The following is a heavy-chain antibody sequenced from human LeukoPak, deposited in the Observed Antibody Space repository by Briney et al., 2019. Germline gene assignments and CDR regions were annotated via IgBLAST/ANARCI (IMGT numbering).Heavy chain of an antibody. Sequence: GGSLRLSCAASGFTFSSYWMHWVRQAPGKGLVWVSCVSRDATSTDYADSVEGRFTISRDDAKNTLYLQMNSLRAEDTAVYYCARGVYYGMDVWGQGTTVTVPS. CDR3: ARGVYYGMDV. D-gene: IGHD3-10*01. V-gene: IGHV3-74*01. CDR1: GFTFSSYW. CDR2: VSRDATST. J-gene: IGHJ6*02.